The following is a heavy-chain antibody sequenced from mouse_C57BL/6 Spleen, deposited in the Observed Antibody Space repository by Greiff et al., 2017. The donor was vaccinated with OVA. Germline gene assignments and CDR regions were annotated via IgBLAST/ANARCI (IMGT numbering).Heavy chain of an antibody. V-gene: IGHV1-61*01. CDR3: ARDGYYDYAMDY. CDR2: IYPSDSET. J-gene: IGHJ4*01. D-gene: IGHD2-3*01. CDR1: GYTFTSYW. Sequence: QVQLKQPGAELVRPGSSVKLSCKASGYTFTSYWMDWVKQRPGQGLEWIGNIYPSDSETHYNQKFKDKATLTVDKSSSTAYMQLSSLTSEDSAVDYCARDGYYDYAMDYWGQGTSVTVSS.